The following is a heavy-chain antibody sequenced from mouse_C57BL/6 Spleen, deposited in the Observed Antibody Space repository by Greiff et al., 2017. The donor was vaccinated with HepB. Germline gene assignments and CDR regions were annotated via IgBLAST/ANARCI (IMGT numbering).Heavy chain of an antibody. CDR2: IYPGSGST. J-gene: IGHJ4*01. Sequence: VQLQQSGAELVKPGASVKMSCKASGYTFTSYWITWVKQRPGQGLEWIGDIYPGSGSTNYNEKFKSKATLTVDTSSSTAYMQLSSLTSEDSAVYYCARSNYGNYLNYAMDYWGQGTSVTVSS. CDR1: GYTFTSYW. D-gene: IGHD2-1*01. CDR3: ARSNYGNYLNYAMDY. V-gene: IGHV1-55*01.